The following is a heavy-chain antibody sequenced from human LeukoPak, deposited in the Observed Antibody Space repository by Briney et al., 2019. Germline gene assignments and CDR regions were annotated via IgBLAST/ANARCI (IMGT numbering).Heavy chain of an antibody. CDR3: TRDHCRGDNCPSFDY. CDR1: VYTFTSFG. D-gene: IGHD2-15*01. Sequence: ASVKVSCKPSVYTFTSFGISWVRQAPGQGREWMGWIGDYNGDTNYAQKLQGRVTMTTDTSTSTAYMDQRSLRSDDTAVYYCTRDHCRGDNCPSFDYWGQGTLVTVSS. CDR2: IGDYNGDT. V-gene: IGHV1-18*04. J-gene: IGHJ4*02.